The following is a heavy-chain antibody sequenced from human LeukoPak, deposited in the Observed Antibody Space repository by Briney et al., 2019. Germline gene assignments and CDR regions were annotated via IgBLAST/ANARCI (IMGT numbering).Heavy chain of an antibody. V-gene: IGHV4-59*01. CDR3: ARVVYSGYDFRGAMDV. D-gene: IGHD5-12*01. CDR2: IYYTGST. CDR1: GGSISSYN. Sequence: SETLSLTCTISGGSISSYNWSWIRKRPGKGLEGIGYIYYTGSTNHNPSLKTRVTISVDTSKNQFSLKLSSVTAADTAVHYFARVVYSGYDFRGAMDVWGKGTTASVPS. J-gene: IGHJ6*03.